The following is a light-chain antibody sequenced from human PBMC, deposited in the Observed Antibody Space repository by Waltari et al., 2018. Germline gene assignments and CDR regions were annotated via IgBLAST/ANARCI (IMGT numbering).Light chain of an antibody. CDR2: KVS. CDR1: QSLVHSDGNTY. CDR3: MQGTHWPYT. V-gene: IGKV2-30*02. J-gene: IGKJ2*01. Sequence: DVVMTQSPLSLPVTLGQPASISCKSSQSLVHSDGNTYLQWFQQRPGQSPRRLIYKVSDRDSGVPDRFSGSGSGTDFTLKISRVDAEDVGVYYCMQGTHWPYTFGQGTKLDIK.